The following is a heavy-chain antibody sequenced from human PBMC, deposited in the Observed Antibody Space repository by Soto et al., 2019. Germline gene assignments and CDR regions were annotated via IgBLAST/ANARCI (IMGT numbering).Heavy chain of an antibody. Sequence: VASVKVSCKASGGTFSSYAISWVRQAPGQGLEWMGGIIPIFGTANYAQKFQGRVTITADESTSTAYMELSSLRSEDTAVYYCARGESVGATQTWGQGTLVTVSS. CDR3: ARGESVGATQT. CDR1: GGTFSSYA. V-gene: IGHV1-69*13. CDR2: IIPIFGTA. D-gene: IGHD1-26*01. J-gene: IGHJ5*02.